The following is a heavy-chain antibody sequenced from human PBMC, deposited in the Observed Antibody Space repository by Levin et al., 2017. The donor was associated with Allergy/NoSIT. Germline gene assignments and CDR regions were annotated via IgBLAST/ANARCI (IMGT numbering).Heavy chain of an antibody. CDR1: GDSISTRDYY. Sequence: SPTLSLTCVVSGDSISTRDYYWAWIRQPPGKGLEWIGSTYYSGITYDNPSLRGRVTISVDTSQNQFSLKLSYVSAADTSIYYCARQTTGGLYFDLWGQGKMVTVSS. CDR2: TYYSGIT. CDR3: ARQTTGGLYFDL. J-gene: IGHJ3*01. D-gene: IGHD2-8*02. V-gene: IGHV4-39*01.